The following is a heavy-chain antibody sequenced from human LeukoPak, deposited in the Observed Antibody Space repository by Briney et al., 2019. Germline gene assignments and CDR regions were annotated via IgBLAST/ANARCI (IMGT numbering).Heavy chain of an antibody. CDR3: ARARIAAPLLDY. V-gene: IGHV3-48*03. Sequence: GGSLRLSCAASGFTFSSYEMNWVRQTPGKGLEWVSYISDHGKSRNYVDSVKGRFTVSRDNAKNSLYLQMNSLRVEDTAVYFCARARIAAPLLDYWGQGSLVTVSS. CDR2: ISDHGKSR. CDR1: GFTFSSYE. D-gene: IGHD6-13*01. J-gene: IGHJ4*02.